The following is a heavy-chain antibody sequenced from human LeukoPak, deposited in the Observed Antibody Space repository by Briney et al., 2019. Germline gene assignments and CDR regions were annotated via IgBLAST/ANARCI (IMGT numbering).Heavy chain of an antibody. Sequence: GESLKISCKCSGYKFTNYWIGWVRQMPGKGLEWMGIIYPRDSDTRYSPSFQGQVTISVDTSINTAYLQWSRLRASDTAIYYCARQTFEDSFDNWAQGTLVTVSS. CDR1: GYKFTNYW. V-gene: IGHV5-51*01. D-gene: IGHD3-9*01. J-gene: IGHJ4*02. CDR2: IYPRDSDT. CDR3: ARQTFEDSFDN.